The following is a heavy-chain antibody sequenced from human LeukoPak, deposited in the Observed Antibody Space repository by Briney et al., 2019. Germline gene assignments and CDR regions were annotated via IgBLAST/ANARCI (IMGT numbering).Heavy chain of an antibody. D-gene: IGHD2-2*02. CDR1: GFTFSSYG. CDR2: ISGGGTST. CDR3: AKRDCSSTSCYTTHFDY. J-gene: IGHJ4*02. V-gene: IGHV3-23*01. Sequence: GGSLRLSCTASGFTFSSYGMSWVRQAPGKGLEWVSVISGGGTSTYYADSVKGRFTISRDNSKNTLYLQVNSLRAEDTAVYYCAKRDCSSTSCYTTHFDYWGQGILVTVSS.